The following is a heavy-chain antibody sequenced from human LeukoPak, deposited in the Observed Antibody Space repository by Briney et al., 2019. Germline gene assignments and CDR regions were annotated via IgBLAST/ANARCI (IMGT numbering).Heavy chain of an antibody. CDR2: INWNGGST. Sequence: GGSLRLSCAASGFTFDDYGMSWVRQAPGKGLEWVSGINWNGGSTVYADSVKGRFTISRDNAKNSLYLQMNSLRAEDTALYYCARLDSDYYYYYYMDVWGKGTTVTVSS. V-gene: IGHV3-20*04. D-gene: IGHD1-26*01. CDR1: GFTFDDYG. J-gene: IGHJ6*03. CDR3: ARLDSDYYYYYYMDV.